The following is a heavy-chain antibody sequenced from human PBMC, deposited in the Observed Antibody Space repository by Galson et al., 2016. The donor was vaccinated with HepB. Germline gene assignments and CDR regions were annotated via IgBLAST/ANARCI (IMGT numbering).Heavy chain of an antibody. CDR3: AKGRLAARGRCDY. CDR2: ISGGGGST. CDR1: GFTFSDSA. J-gene: IGHJ4*02. Sequence: SLRLSCAASGFTFSDSAMNWVRQAPGKGLAWVSSISGGGGSTYYADAVKGRFTISRDNSKNTLYLQMNSLRAEDTARYYCAKGRLAARGRCDYWGQGNLVTVSS. V-gene: IGHV3-23*01. D-gene: IGHD6-13*01.